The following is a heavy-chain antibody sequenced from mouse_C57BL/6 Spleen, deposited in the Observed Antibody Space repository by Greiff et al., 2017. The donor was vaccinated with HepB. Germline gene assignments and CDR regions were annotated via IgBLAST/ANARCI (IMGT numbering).Heavy chain of an antibody. CDR2: IYPGSGST. D-gene: IGHD1-1*01. J-gene: IGHJ3*01. CDR3: ARLARNYYGSSYWFAY. Sequence: QVQLQQPGAELVKPGASVKMSCKASGYTFTSYWITWVKQRPGQGLEWIGDIYPGSGSTNYNEKFKSKATLTVDTSSSPAYMQLSSLTSEDSAVYYCARLARNYYGSSYWFAYWGQGTLVTVSA. V-gene: IGHV1-55*01. CDR1: GYTFTSYW.